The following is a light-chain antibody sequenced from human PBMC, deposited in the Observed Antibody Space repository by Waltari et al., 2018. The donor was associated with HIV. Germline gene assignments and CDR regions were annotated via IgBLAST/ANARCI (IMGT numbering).Light chain of an antibody. CDR3: AAWDDSLTGPV. Sequence: QSVLTQPPSASGTPGLRVTISCSGSSSNIASNTVNWYQQLPGTAPKLLIYSDNQRPSGVPDRFSGSKSGTSASLAISGLQSEDEADYFCAAWDDSLTGPVFGGGTKLTVL. V-gene: IGLV1-44*01. CDR2: SDN. CDR1: SSNIASNT. J-gene: IGLJ2*01.